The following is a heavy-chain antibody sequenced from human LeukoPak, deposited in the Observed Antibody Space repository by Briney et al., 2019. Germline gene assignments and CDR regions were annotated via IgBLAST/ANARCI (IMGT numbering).Heavy chain of an antibody. CDR2: IYYSGST. CDR1: GDSISSSNYY. D-gene: IGHD4-17*01. V-gene: IGHV4-39*02. CDR3: ARDLDYGPRNWFDP. Sequence: SKTLSLTCTVSGDSISSSNYYWGWIRQPPGKGLEWIASIYYSGSTYYNPSLKSRVTISVDMSKNQFSLRLSSVTAADTAVYYCARDLDYGPRNWFDPWGQGTLVIVSS. J-gene: IGHJ5*02.